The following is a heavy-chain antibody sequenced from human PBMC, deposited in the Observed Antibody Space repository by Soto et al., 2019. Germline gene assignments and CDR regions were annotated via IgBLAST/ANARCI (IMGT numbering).Heavy chain of an antibody. CDR1: GGSISSYY. Sequence: SETLSLTCTVSGGSISSYYWSWIRQPPGKGLEWIGYIYYSGSTNYNPSLKSRVTISVDTSKNQFSLKLSSVTAADTAVYYCARMTMYYYDSSGYYRRFDPWGQGTLVTVS. CDR3: ARMTMYYYDSSGYYRRFDP. J-gene: IGHJ5*02. D-gene: IGHD3-22*01. V-gene: IGHV4-59*01. CDR2: IYYSGST.